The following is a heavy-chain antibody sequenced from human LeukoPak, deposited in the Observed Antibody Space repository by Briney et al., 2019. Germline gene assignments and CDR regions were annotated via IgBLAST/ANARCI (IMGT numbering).Heavy chain of an antibody. CDR3: ASQYYDILTGYYSPFDY. D-gene: IGHD3-9*01. CDR2: ISYDGSNK. V-gene: IGHV3-30-3*01. Sequence: HPGRSLRLSCAASGFTLSSYAMHWVRQAPGKGLEWVAVISYDGSNKYYADSVKGRFTISRDNSKNTLYLQMNSLRAKDTAVYYCASQYYDILTGYYSPFDYWGQGTLVTVSS. J-gene: IGHJ4*02. CDR1: GFTLSSYA.